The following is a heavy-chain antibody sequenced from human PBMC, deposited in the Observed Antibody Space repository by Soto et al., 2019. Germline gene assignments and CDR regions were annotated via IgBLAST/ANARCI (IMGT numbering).Heavy chain of an antibody. V-gene: IGHV3-33*01. D-gene: IGHD2-8*01. Sequence: SLRLSCAVSGFTFRSYGMHWVRQAPGKGLEWVAVICYGGSNLDYADSVKCRFTISRDTAKNTLYLQMHALGAEDKAVYYCTRDLGYCTDGVCHHMWGLDYWGQGTLVTAPQ. CDR3: TRDLGYCTDGVCHHMWGLDY. CDR1: GFTFRSYG. J-gene: IGHJ4*02. CDR2: ICYGGSNL.